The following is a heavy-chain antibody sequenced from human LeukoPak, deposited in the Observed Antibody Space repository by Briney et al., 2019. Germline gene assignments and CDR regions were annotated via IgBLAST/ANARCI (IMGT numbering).Heavy chain of an antibody. V-gene: IGHV3-30-3*01. CDR1: GFTFSSYA. CDR2: ISYDGSNK. J-gene: IGHJ3*02. D-gene: IGHD7-27*01. CDR3: ARVDLGTAFDI. Sequence: GRSLRLSCAASGFTFSSYAMHWVRQAPGKGLEWVAVISYDGSNKYYADSVKGRFTISRDNSKNTLYLQMNSLRAEDTAVYYCARVDLGTAFDIWGQGTMVTVSS.